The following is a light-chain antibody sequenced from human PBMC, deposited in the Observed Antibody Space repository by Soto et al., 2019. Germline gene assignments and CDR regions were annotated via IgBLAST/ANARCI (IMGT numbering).Light chain of an antibody. V-gene: IGLV1-47*01. CDR3: AAWDDSLSGQV. Sequence: QLVLTQPPSASGTPGQRVTISCSGSSSNIGSNYVYWYQQLPGTAPKLLIYRNNQRPSGVPDRFSGSKSGTSASLAISGLRSEDEADYYCAAWDDSLSGQVFGGGPMLTVL. J-gene: IGLJ2*01. CDR1: SSNIGSNY. CDR2: RNN.